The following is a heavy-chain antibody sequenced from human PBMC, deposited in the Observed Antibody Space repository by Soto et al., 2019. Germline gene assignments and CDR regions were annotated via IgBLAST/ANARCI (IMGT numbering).Heavy chain of an antibody. CDR3: ARSGYSYGYPYYFDY. V-gene: IGHV4-31*03. J-gene: IGHJ4*02. D-gene: IGHD5-18*01. Sequence: QVQLQESGPGLVKPSQTLSLTCTVSGGSISSGGYYWSWIRQHPGKGLEWIGYIYYRGSTYYNPSLKSRVTISVDTSKNLFSLKLSSVTAADTAVYYCARSGYSYGYPYYFDYWGQGTLVTVSS. CDR1: GGSISSGGYY. CDR2: IYYRGST.